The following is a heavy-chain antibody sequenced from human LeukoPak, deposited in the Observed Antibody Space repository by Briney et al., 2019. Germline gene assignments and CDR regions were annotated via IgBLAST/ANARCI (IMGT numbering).Heavy chain of an antibody. CDR2: ISAYNGNT. J-gene: IGHJ6*02. D-gene: IGHD3-22*01. V-gene: IGHV1-18*01. CDR3: ARDLYYDSSGQRYYYGTDV. CDR1: GYTFTSYG. Sequence: GASVKVSCKASGYTFTSYGISWVRQAPGQGLEWMGWISAYNGNTNYAQKLQGRVTMTTDTSTSTAYMELRSLRSDDTAVYYCARDLYYDSSGQRYYYGTDVWGQGTTVTVSS.